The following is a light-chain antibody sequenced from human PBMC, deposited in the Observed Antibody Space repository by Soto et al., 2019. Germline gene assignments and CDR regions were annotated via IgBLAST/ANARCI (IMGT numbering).Light chain of an antibody. J-gene: IGLJ3*02. V-gene: IGLV1-44*01. CDR3: AAWADSLLGM. Sequence: QSVLTQPPSASGAPGQRVTISCSGSTSNIGSNSVNWYQQVPGTAPRLLIYGSNQRPSGVPDRFSASKSGTSASLVISGLQSEDEASYYCAAWADSLLGMFGGGTKLTVL. CDR2: GSN. CDR1: TSNIGSNS.